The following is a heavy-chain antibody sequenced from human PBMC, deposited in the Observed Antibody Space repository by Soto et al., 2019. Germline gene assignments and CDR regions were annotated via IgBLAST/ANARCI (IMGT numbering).Heavy chain of an antibody. J-gene: IGHJ4*02. D-gene: IGHD3-10*01. CDR1: GGSISNGNYY. V-gene: IGHV4-31*03. CDR2: IYYSGST. CDR3: ATYGSGSYKPTPFDY. Sequence: QVQLQESGPGLVKPSQTLSLTCTVSGGSISNGNYYWSWIRQHPGKGLEWIGYIYYSGSTYYNPSLKGRFTNPGDTSKNQFSLRLSSVTAADTAVYYCATYGSGSYKPTPFDYWGQGTLVTVSS.